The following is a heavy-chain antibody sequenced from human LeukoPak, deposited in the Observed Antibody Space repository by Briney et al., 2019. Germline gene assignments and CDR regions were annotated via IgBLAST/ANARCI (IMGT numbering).Heavy chain of an antibody. D-gene: IGHD3-16*02. V-gene: IGHV3-30*02. CDR3: AKDGVILAPGIYWYMDV. CDR2: IRYDGKKT. CDR1: TFTFSDYG. Sequence: GGSLRLSCVGSTFTFSDYGMHWVRQAPGKGLEWVAVIRYDGKKTYYADSAKGRFTISRDNSKNTLYLEMNSLRAEDTAVFYCAKDGVILAPGIYWYMDVWGRGTTVTVSS. J-gene: IGHJ6*03.